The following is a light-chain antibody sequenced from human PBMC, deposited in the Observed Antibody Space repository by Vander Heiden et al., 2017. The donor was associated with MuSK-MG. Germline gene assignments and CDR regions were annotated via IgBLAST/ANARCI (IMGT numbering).Light chain of an antibody. J-gene: IGLJ1*01. CDR1: SSNIGSNY. CDR3: AAWDDSLNYV. CDR2: RNN. V-gene: IGLV1-47*01. Sequence: QSVLTQPPSASGTPGPRVTISCSGSSSNIGSNYVYCYQQLPGTAPKLLIYRNNQRPSGVPDRFSGSKSGTSASLAISGLRSEDEADYYCAAWDDSLNYVFGTGTKVTVL.